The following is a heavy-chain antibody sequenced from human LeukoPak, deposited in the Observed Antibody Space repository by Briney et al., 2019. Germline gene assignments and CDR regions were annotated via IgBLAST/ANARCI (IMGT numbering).Heavy chain of an antibody. CDR2: MSANSGAT. CDR1: GHTFTDYY. Sequence: ASVKVSCKASGHTFTDYYMHWVRQAPGQGLEWMGWMSANSGATNYAQKFRGRVTMTRDTSASTAYMEMSGLTSDDTAVYYCATSSAYNGYIGYWGAFDIWGQGTMVTVSS. D-gene: IGHD5-18*01. J-gene: IGHJ3*02. CDR3: ATSSAYNGYIGYWGAFDI. V-gene: IGHV1-2*02.